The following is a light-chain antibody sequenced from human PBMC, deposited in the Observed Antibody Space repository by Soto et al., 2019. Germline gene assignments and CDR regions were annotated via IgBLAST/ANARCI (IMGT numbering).Light chain of an antibody. CDR3: SSYTSSSTLV. CDR1: SSDVGGYNY. J-gene: IGLJ1*01. CDR2: EVN. V-gene: IGLV2-14*01. Sequence: LTQPASVSGSPGQSITIPCTGTSSDVGGYNYVSWYQQHPDKAPKLMIYEVNNRPSGVSNRFSGSKSGNTASLTISGLQAEDEADYYCSSYTSSSTLVFGAGTKVTVL.